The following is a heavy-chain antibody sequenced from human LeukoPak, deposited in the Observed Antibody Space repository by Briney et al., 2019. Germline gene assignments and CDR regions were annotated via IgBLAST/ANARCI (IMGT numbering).Heavy chain of an antibody. V-gene: IGHV3-30*02. J-gene: IGHJ3*02. CDR3: AKVGYCSGGSCTSGAFDI. D-gene: IGHD2-15*01. Sequence: GGSLRLSCAASGFTFSSYGMHWVRQAPGKGLEWVAFIRYDGSNKYYADSVKGRFTISRDNSKNTLYLQMNSLRAEDTAVYYCAKVGYCSGGSCTSGAFDIWGQGTMVTVSP. CDR1: GFTFSSYG. CDR2: IRYDGSNK.